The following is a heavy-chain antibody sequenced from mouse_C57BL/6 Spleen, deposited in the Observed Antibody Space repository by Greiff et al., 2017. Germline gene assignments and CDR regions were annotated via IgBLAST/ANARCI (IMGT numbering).Heavy chain of an antibody. CDR1: GYTFTDYE. J-gene: IGHJ2*01. CDR2: IYPETGGT. D-gene: IGHD1-1*01. Sequence: VQLQQSGAELVRPGASVTLSCKASGYTFTDYEMHWVKQTPVHGLEWIGAIYPETGGTSYNQKFKGKAILTANKSSSTAYMELLSLTSEDSAVYYCTRAKDSKVVAFDYWGQGTTLTVSS. V-gene: IGHV1-15*01. CDR3: TRAKDSKVVAFDY.